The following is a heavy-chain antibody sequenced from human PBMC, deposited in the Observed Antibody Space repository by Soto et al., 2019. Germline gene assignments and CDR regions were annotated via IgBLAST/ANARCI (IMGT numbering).Heavy chain of an antibody. CDR1: GFTFSSYA. V-gene: IGHV3-30-3*01. CDR3: AKERETGYSYGLNWFDP. CDR2: ISYDGSNK. Sequence: GGSLRLSCAASGFTFSSYAMHWVRQAPGKGLEWVAVISYDGSNKYYADSVKGRFTISRDNSKNTLYLQMNSLRAEDTAVYYCAKERETGYSYGLNWFDPWGQGTLVTVSS. D-gene: IGHD5-18*01. J-gene: IGHJ5*02.